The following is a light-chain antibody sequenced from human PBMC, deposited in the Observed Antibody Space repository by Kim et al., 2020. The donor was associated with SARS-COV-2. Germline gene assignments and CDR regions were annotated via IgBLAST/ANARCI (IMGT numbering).Light chain of an antibody. CDR3: CSRDSSAKDYV. CDR1: SLRKSY. CDR2: DEN. V-gene: IGLV3-19*01. J-gene: IGLJ1*01. Sequence: SSELTQDPTVSVALGQTVSITCQGDSLRKSYASWYQQKPGQAPILVMSDENNRPAGIPDRFSGSSSGSTASLTITGAQAEDEADYYCCSRDSSAKDYVFGTGTKVTVL.